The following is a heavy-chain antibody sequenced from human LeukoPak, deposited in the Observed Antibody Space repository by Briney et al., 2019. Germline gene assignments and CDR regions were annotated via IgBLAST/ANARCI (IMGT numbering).Heavy chain of an antibody. J-gene: IGHJ4*02. CDR2: INPNSGGI. CDR1: GYTFTGYY. V-gene: IGHV1-2*02. D-gene: IGHD5-24*01. Sequence: GASVKVSCKASGYTFTGYYMHWVRQAPGQGLEWMGWINPNSGGINYAQKFQGRVTMTRDTSISTAYMELSRLRSDDTAVYYCARDGWRWLQGSHFDYWGQGTLVTVSS. CDR3: ARDGWRWLQGSHFDY.